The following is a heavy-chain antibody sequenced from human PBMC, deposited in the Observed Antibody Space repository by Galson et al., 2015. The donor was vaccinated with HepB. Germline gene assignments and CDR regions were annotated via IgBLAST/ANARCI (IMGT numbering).Heavy chain of an antibody. J-gene: IGHJ3*02. D-gene: IGHD2-2*01. V-gene: IGHV3-64*02. CDR2: IAGGGT. CDR1: GLTFSTYA. CDR3: ARQYCSSSTCTTGAFDI. Sequence: SLRLSCAASGLTFSTYAMHWVRQAPGKGLEYVSSIAGGGTYYADPVKGRFTISRDNSKNTVYLQMGSLRAEDMAVYYCARQYCSSSTCTTGAFDIWGQGTMVAVSS.